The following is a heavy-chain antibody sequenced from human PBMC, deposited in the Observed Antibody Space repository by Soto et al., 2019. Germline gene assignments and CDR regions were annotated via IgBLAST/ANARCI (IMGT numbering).Heavy chain of an antibody. V-gene: IGHV4-59*01. CDR2: GDYSGST. J-gene: IGHJ6*03. Sequence: SETLSLTCTVSGGSISSYYWSWIRQPPGKGLEWIGYGDYSGSTNYNPSLKRRVTISVDTSKKQFSLKLSSVTAADTAVYYCARDTRVVTIFGVAPAHYYYMDVWGKGTTVTVSS. CDR1: GGSISSYY. D-gene: IGHD3-3*01. CDR3: ARDTRVVTIFGVAPAHYYYMDV.